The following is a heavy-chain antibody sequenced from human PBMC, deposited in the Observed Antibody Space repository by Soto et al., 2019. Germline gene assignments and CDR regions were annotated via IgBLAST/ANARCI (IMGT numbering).Heavy chain of an antibody. Sequence: PGGSLRLSCAASGFTFSSYWMHWARQAPGKGLVWVSRINSDGSSTSYADSVKGRFTISRDNAKNTLYLQMNSLRAEDTAVYYCARDQSSSWYGGSYYYYGMDVWGRGTTVTVSS. D-gene: IGHD6-13*01. CDR1: GFTFSSYW. CDR2: INSDGSST. CDR3: ARDQSSSWYGGSYYYYGMDV. J-gene: IGHJ6*02. V-gene: IGHV3-74*01.